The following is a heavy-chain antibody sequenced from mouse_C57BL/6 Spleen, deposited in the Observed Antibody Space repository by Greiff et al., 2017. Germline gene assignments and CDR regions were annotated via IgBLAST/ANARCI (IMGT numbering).Heavy chain of an antibody. CDR2: IDPSDSYT. J-gene: IGHJ4*01. V-gene: IGHV1-69*01. CDR1: GYTFTSYW. CDR3: AWGATGAMDY. D-gene: IGHD6-1*01. Sequence: QVQLQQPGAELVMPGASVKLSCKASGYTFTSYWMHWVKQRPGQGLEWIGEIDPSDSYTNYNQKFKGKSTLTVDKSSSTAYMQLSSLTSEDAAVYYCAWGATGAMDYWGQGTSVTVSS.